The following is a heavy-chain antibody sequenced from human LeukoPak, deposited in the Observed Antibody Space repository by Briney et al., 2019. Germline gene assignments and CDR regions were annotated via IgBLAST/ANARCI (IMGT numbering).Heavy chain of an antibody. D-gene: IGHD1-14*01. CDR3: AREILGGFNPGAY. V-gene: IGHV4-4*02. J-gene: IGHJ4*02. CDR1: LDSTTSNF. CDR2: IHRSGSP. Sequence: PSETRSLTCTVALDSTTSNFWSWVRQPPGKGLEWIGEIHRSGSPNYNPSLQSRVTRSIDRSRNQIALELSSVTAADTAVYYCAREILGGFNPGAYWGQGTLVTVSS.